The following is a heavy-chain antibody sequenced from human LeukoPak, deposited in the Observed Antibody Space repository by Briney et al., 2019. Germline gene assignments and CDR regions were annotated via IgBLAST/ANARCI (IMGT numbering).Heavy chain of an antibody. CDR1: GGSISSYY. V-gene: IGHV4-59*01. D-gene: IGHD6-13*01. CDR2: IFYSGST. Sequence: TSETLSLTCTVSGGSISSYYWSWIRQPPGKGLEWLGYIFYSGSTNYNPSLKSRVTISVDTSKNQFSLKLSSVTAADTAVYYCAAGKIAAAAHKVYYGMDVWGQGTTVTVSS. CDR3: AAGKIAAAAHKVYYGMDV. J-gene: IGHJ6*02.